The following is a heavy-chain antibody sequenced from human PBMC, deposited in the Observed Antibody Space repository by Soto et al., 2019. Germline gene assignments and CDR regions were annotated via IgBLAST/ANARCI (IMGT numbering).Heavy chain of an antibody. CDR3: AKGSSSSRPYYFDS. CDR2: ITGSGGST. J-gene: IGHJ4*02. CDR1: GFTFSGFA. V-gene: IGHV3-23*01. Sequence: GGSLRLSCEASGFTFSGFAMSWVRQAPGKGLEWISAITGSGGSTYHADSVKGRFTISRDNSKNTLFLEMNNLRVDDTAVYFCAKGSSSSRPYYFDSWGQGTLVTVSS. D-gene: IGHD2-2*01.